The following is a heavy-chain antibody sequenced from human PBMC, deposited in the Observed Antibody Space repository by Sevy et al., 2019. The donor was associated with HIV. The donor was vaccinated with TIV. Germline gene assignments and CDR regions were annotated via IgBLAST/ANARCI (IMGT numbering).Heavy chain of an antibody. Sequence: GGSLRLSCAASGFTFNFYGMHWVRRAQGRGLEWVQLLSYDGNLKNYAGSAKGRFTMSRENSKNTLYLQMNSLRPEDTAVYYCVKAPNDYDNSGWAGLEVWGQGTTVTVSS. V-gene: IGHV3-30*18. CDR1: GFTFNFYG. CDR3: VKAPNDYDNSGWAGLEV. J-gene: IGHJ6*02. D-gene: IGHD3-22*01. CDR2: LSYDGNLK.